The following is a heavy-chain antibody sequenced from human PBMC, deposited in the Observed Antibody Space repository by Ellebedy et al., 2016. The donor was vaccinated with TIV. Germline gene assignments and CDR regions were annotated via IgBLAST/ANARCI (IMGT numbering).Heavy chain of an antibody. CDR1: GGSISSSGYY. V-gene: IGHV4-39*07. CDR2: IYYSGNT. CDR3: ARGALAAAAKKFDY. J-gene: IGHJ4*02. D-gene: IGHD6-13*01. Sequence: MPSETLSLTCTVSGGSISSSGYYRGWIRQPPGKGLDWIGNIYYSGNTYYNPSLKSRVTISVDTSKNQFSLNLSSVTAADTAVYYCARGALAAAAKKFDYWGQGTLVTVSS.